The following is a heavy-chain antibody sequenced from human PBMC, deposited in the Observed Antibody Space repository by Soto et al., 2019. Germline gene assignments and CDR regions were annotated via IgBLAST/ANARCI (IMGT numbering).Heavy chain of an antibody. CDR3: ARSFSGAYYGLDY. J-gene: IGHJ4*02. CDR2: IIPVFATP. CDR1: GGTFSSSF. V-gene: IGHV1-69*18. Sequence: QVQLVQSGAEVKKPGSSVKVSCKASGGTFSSSFINWVRQAPGQGLEWMGSIIPVFATPNYAQKFQGRVTITADASTSTAYMELRSLTSEDAAVYYCARSFSGAYYGLDYWGQGTLVNVSS. D-gene: IGHD1-26*01.